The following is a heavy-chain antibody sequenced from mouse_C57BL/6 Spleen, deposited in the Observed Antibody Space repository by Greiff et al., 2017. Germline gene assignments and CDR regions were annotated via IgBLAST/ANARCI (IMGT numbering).Heavy chain of an antibody. Sequence: QVQLQQSGAELVMPGASVKLSCKASGYTFTSYWMHWVKQRPGQGLEWIGEIDPSDSYTNYNQKFKGKSTLTVDKSSSTSYMQLSSLTSEDSAVYYCAFYYYGSSYNYAMDYWGQGTSVTVSS. CDR3: AFYYYGSSYNYAMDY. J-gene: IGHJ4*01. CDR2: IDPSDSYT. D-gene: IGHD1-1*01. CDR1: GYTFTSYW. V-gene: IGHV1-69*01.